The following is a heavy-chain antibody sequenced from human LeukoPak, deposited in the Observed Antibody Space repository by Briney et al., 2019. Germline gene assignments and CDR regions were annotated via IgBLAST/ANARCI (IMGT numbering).Heavy chain of an antibody. CDR1: GFTFSSYA. V-gene: IGHV3-30*04. CDR2: ISYDGSNK. CDR3: ASWDSSGYYPIDY. D-gene: IGHD3-22*01. Sequence: PGGSLRPSCAASGFTFSSYAMHWVRQAPGKGLEWVAVISYDGSNKYYADSVKGRFTISRDNSKNTLYLQMNSLRAEDTAVYYCASWDSSGYYPIDYWGQGTLVTVSS. J-gene: IGHJ4*02.